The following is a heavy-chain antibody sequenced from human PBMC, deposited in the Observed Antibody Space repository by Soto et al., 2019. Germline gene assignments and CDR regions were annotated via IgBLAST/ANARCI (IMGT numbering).Heavy chain of an antibody. J-gene: IGHJ6*04. CDR1: GFTFSNAW. Sequence: KAGGSLRLSCAASGFTFSNAWMSWVRQAPGKGLEWVGRIKSKTDGGTTDYAAPVKGRFTISRDDSKNTLYLQMNSLKTEDTAVYYCTTGGDYVISRYYGMDVWGKGTTVTVSS. CDR2: IKSKTDGGTT. V-gene: IGHV3-15*01. D-gene: IGHD3-16*02. CDR3: TTGGDYVISRYYGMDV.